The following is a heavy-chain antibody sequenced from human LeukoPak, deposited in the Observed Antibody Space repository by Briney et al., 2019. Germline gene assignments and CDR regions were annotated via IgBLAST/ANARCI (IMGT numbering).Heavy chain of an antibody. CDR1: GGSISSYY. V-gene: IGHV4-59*01. J-gene: IGHJ3*02. CDR3: AGQSTWELQNAFDI. D-gene: IGHD1-26*01. CDR2: IYYSGST. Sequence: SETLSLTCTVSGGSISSYYWSWIRQPPGKGLEWIEYIYYSGSTNYNPSLKSRVTISVDTSKNQFSLKLSSVTAADTAVYYCAGQSTWELQNAFDIWGQGTMVTVSS.